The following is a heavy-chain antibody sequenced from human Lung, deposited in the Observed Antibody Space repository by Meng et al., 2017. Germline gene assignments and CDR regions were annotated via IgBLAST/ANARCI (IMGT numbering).Heavy chain of an antibody. V-gene: IGHV1-18*01. CDR3: ARGTPGRSYCDY. Sequence: HVQLLQSGDEVKQPGDSLKVCCKASDYTFTGYGVSWVRQAPGQGLEWMAWLGAHPGDTSFAPKFLGRVTVTADTATATAYMELRSLRSDDTAVYYCARGTPGRSYCDYWGLGTLVTVSS. CDR1: DYTFTGYG. CDR2: LGAHPGDT. D-gene: IGHD3-10*01. J-gene: IGHJ4*02.